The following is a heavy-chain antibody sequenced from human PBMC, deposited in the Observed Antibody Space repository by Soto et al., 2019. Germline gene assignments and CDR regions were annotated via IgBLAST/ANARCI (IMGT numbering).Heavy chain of an antibody. CDR1: GYTFTSYD. J-gene: IGHJ6*03. D-gene: IGHD3-9*01. CDR3: ARGEEEYFDWLHPYGYYYYMDV. Sequence: ASVKVSCKASGYTFTSYDINWVRQATGQGLEWMGWMNPNSGNTGYAQKFQGRVTMTRNTSISTAYIELSSLRSEDTAVYYCARGEEEYFDWLHPYGYYYYMDVWGKGTTVTVSS. CDR2: MNPNSGNT. V-gene: IGHV1-8*01.